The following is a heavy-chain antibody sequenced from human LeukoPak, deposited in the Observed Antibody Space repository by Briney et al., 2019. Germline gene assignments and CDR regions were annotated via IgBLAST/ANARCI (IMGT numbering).Heavy chain of an antibody. J-gene: IGHJ5*02. CDR2: MYYSGST. CDR3: ARPYYYDSRIDP. V-gene: IGHV4-30-4*01. CDR1: GGSISSGDYY. D-gene: IGHD3-22*01. Sequence: SQTLSLTCTVSGGSISSGDYYWSWIRQPPGKGLEWIAYMYYSGSTYYNPSLKSRVTMSADTSKNQLSLKLSSVTAANTAVYYCARPYYYDSRIDPWGQGILVTVSS.